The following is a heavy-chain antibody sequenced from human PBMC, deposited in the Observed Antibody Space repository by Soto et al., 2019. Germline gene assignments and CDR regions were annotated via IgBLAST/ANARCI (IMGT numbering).Heavy chain of an antibody. CDR2: IDYSGST. CDR3: ARLRITMVRGHPSYYYYYGMDV. D-gene: IGHD3-10*01. CDR1: GVSISSSSYY. J-gene: IGHJ6*02. V-gene: IGHV4-39*01. Sequence: SETLSLTCTVSGVSISSSSYYWGWIRQPPGKGREWIGSIDYSGSTYYNPPLKSRVTISVDTSKSQFSLKLSSVTAADTAVYYCARLRITMVRGHPSYYYYYGMDVWGQGTTVTVSS.